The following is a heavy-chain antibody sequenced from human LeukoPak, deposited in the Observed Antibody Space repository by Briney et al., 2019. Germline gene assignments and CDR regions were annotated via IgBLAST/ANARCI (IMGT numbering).Heavy chain of an antibody. CDR3: AGPQQAGTLGAFDI. V-gene: IGHV5-51*01. CDR2: IYPADSDT. J-gene: IGHJ3*02. Sequence: GESLKISCQGSGYSFTTYWIGWVRQMPGKGLEWMGIIYPADSDTRYSPSFQGQVTISADKSISAAYLQWSSLRASDTAIYYCAGPQQAGTLGAFDIWGHGTMVTVSS. CDR1: GYSFTTYW. D-gene: IGHD6-19*01.